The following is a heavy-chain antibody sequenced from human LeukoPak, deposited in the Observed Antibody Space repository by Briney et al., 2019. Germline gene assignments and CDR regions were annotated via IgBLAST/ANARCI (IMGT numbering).Heavy chain of an antibody. CDR3: AKSTGGGGWYPFDF. D-gene: IGHD6-19*01. Sequence: GGSLRLSCAASGFTFSSYSMNWVRQAPGKGLEWISAISAGASSTYYADSVKGRFTISRDSSKSTLYLQMNSLRADDAALYYCAKSTGGGGWYPFDFWGQGTLVTVSS. J-gene: IGHJ4*02. CDR2: ISAGASST. CDR1: GFTFSSYS. V-gene: IGHV3-23*01.